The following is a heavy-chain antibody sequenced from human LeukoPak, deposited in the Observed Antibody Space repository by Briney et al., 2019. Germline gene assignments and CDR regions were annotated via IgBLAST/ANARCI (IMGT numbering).Heavy chain of an antibody. V-gene: IGHV3-33*01. CDR2: IWYDGSKK. J-gene: IGHJ1*01. CDR1: GFTFSTYG. Sequence: GGSLRLSCAASGFTFSTYGMHWVRQAPGQGLEWVEVIWYDGSKKYYADSVKGRFTISRDNSKNTLYLQMNSLRAEDTAVYYCARDHSSTSEYFQHWGQGTLVTVSS. D-gene: IGHD6-13*01. CDR3: ARDHSSTSEYFQH.